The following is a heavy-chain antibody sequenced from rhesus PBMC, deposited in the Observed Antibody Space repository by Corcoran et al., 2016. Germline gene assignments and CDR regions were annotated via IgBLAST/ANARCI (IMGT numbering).Heavy chain of an antibody. CDR3: ARDQQDYYSGSYYYFDY. CDR1: GFSLTTSGMG. J-gene: IGHJ4*01. V-gene: IGHV2-174*01. CDR2: IYWDDDK. D-gene: IGHD3-16*01. Sequence: QVTLKESGPALVKPTQTLTLTCPFSGFSLTTSGMGVGWIRQPPGKALEWLALIYWDDDKRYSTSLKSRLTISKDTSKNQVVLTMTNMDPVDTATYYCARDQQDYYSGSYYYFDYWGQGVLVTVSS.